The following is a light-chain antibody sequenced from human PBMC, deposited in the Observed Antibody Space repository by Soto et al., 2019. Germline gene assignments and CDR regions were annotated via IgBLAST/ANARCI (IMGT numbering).Light chain of an antibody. V-gene: IGKV1-5*03. CDR1: QSISSW. Sequence: DIQMTQSPSIRAASVGDRVSIACLASQSISSWLAWYQQKPGKAPNLLIHKASHLESGVPSRFSGSGSGTEFTLTISSLQPGDFATYHCHQLNNYPITFGQGTRLENK. CDR3: HQLNNYPIT. J-gene: IGKJ5*01. CDR2: KAS.